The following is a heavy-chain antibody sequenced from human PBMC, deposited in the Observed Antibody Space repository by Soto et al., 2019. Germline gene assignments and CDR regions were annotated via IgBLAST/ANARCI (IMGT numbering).Heavy chain of an antibody. Sequence: QVQLVESGGGVVQPGRSLRLSCAASGFTFSSYGMHWVRQAPGKGLEWVAVIWYDGSNKYYADSVKGRFTISRDNSKNTLYLQMNSLRAEDTAVCYCARDRGIRVAVAEYYFDYWGQGTLVTVSS. J-gene: IGHJ4*02. CDR2: IWYDGSNK. V-gene: IGHV3-33*01. CDR1: GFTFSSYG. CDR3: ARDRGIRVAVAEYYFDY. D-gene: IGHD6-19*01.